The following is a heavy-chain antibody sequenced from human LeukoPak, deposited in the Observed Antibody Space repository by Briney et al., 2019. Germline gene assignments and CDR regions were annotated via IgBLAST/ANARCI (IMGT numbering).Heavy chain of an antibody. CDR1: GFTFDDYA. D-gene: IGHD3-22*01. J-gene: IGHJ4*02. V-gene: IGHV3-9*01. Sequence: GGSLRLSCAASGFTFDDYAMHWVRQAPGKGLEWVSGISWNSGSIGYADSVKGRFTISRDNAKNSLYLQMNSLRAEDTALYHCAVGRDSSGYDLSDYWGQGTLVTVSS. CDR3: AVGRDSSGYDLSDY. CDR2: ISWNSGSI.